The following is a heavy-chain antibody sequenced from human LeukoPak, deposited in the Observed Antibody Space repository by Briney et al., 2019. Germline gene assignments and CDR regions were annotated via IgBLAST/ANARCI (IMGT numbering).Heavy chain of an antibody. J-gene: IGHJ3*02. D-gene: IGHD4-17*01. CDR2: IIPIFGTA. CDR1: GGTFSSYA. Sequence: SVKVPCKASGGTFSSYAISWVRQAPGQGLEWMGGIIPIFGTANYAQKFQGRVTITTDESTSTAYMELSSLRSEDTAVYYCATHENTVTTLVGAFDIWGQGTMVTVSS. CDR3: ATHENTVTTLVGAFDI. V-gene: IGHV1-69*05.